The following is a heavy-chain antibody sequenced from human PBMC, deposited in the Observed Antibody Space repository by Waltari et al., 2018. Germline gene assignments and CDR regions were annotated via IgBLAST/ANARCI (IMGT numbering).Heavy chain of an antibody. V-gene: IGHV1-69*12. D-gene: IGHD6-13*01. CDR2: IIPIFGTA. Sequence: QVQLVQSGAEVKQPGSSVKVSCKAAGGAFSSYASSWVRQSPGQGLEWMGGIIPIFGTANYAQKFQGRVTITADESTSTAYMELSSLRSEDTAVYYCARDKQQLALDYWGQGTLVTVSS. CDR1: GGAFSSYA. J-gene: IGHJ4*02. CDR3: ARDKQQLALDY.